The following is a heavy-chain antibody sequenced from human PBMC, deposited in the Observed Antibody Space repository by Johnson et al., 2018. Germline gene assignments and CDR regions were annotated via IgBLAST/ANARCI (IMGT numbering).Heavy chain of an antibody. CDR1: GFTFSSYD. CDR3: AKDGPPGSSSWSGYFQH. CDR2: ISYDGRHK. J-gene: IGHJ1*01. V-gene: IGHV3-30*18. D-gene: IGHD6-13*01. Sequence: QVQLVESGGGVVQPGRSLRLSCAASGFTFSSYDMHWVRQGPGKGLEWVAVISYDGRHKYYADFVKGRFTIYRANSKNTLYLKRNSLRAEDTAVYYCAKDGPPGSSSWSGYFQHWGQGTLLPVSS.